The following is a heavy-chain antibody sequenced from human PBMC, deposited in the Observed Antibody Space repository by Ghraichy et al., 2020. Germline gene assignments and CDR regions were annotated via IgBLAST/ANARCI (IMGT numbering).Heavy chain of an antibody. CDR1: GGSISSGGYY. Sequence: SLNISCTVSGGSISSGGYYWSWIRQHPGKGLEWIGYIYYSGSTYYNPSLKSRVTISVDTSKNQFSLKLSSVTAADTAVYYCARGRGKRYYYDSSGYQNRDAFDIRGHGRMVNVS. V-gene: IGHV4-31*03. J-gene: IGHJ3*02. D-gene: IGHD3-22*01. CDR3: ARGRGKRYYYDSSGYQNRDAFDI. CDR2: IYYSGST.